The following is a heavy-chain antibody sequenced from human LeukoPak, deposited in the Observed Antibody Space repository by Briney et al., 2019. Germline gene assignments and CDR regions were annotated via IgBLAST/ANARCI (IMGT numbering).Heavy chain of an antibody. CDR3: ARASRLWLCIDY. V-gene: IGHV3-7*01. Sequence: PGGSLRLSCAASGFSFSNYWMSWVRQAPGKGLEWVANIKQDGSEKYYVDSVKGRFTISRDNAKNSLYLQMNSLRDEDTAVYYCARASRLWLCIDYWGQGTLVTVSS. J-gene: IGHJ4*02. D-gene: IGHD3-16*01. CDR2: IKQDGSEK. CDR1: GFSFSNYW.